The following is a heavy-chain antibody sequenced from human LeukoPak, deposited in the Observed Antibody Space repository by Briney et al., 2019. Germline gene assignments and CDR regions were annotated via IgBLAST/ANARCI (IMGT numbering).Heavy chain of an antibody. Sequence: PSETLSLTCAVYGGSFSGYYWSWIRHPPRRGLECIGEINHSESTNYNPSLKSRVTISLDTSKNQYSLKLSSVTTSDKDAEYRWRGPWGNYPYWGQGTLVTVSS. J-gene: IGHJ4*02. D-gene: IGHD4-11*01. CDR3: WRGPWGNYPY. V-gene: IGHV4-34*01. CDR1: GGSFSGYY. CDR2: INHSEST.